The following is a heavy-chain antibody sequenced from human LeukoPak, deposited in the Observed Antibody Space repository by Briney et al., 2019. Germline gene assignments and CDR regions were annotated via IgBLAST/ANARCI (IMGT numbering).Heavy chain of an antibody. J-gene: IGHJ3*02. Sequence: GGSLRLSWAASGFNVSRNYISWVRQAPGKGLEWVSVIYSGGSTYYADSVKGRFTISRDNSKNTLYLQMNSLRAEDTAVYYCARGPSRTSGEAFDIWGQGTMVTVSS. CDR1: GFNVSRNY. D-gene: IGHD1-14*01. CDR3: ARGPSRTSGEAFDI. V-gene: IGHV3-53*01. CDR2: IYSGGST.